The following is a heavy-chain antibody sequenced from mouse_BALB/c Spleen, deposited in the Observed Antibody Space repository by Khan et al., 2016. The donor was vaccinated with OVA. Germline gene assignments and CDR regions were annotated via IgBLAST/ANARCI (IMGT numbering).Heavy chain of an antibody. D-gene: IGHD2-3*01. Sequence: QVQLKQSGAELMKPGASVKISCKATGYTFSSYWIEWVKQRPGHGLEWIGEILPGSGSTNYNEKFKGKATFTADTSSNTAYMQLSSLTSEDSAVYYCARGDGTDRFAYWGQGTLVTVSA. V-gene: IGHV1-9*01. CDR3: ARGDGTDRFAY. CDR2: ILPGSGST. J-gene: IGHJ3*01. CDR1: GYTFSSYW.